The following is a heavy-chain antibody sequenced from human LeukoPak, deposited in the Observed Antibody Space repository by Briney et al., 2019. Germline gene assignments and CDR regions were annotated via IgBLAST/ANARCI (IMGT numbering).Heavy chain of an antibody. D-gene: IGHD3-22*01. Sequence: ASVKVSCKASGYTFTSYGISWVRQAPGQGLEWMGWISAYNGNTNYAQKLQGRVTMTTDTSTSTAYMELRSLRSDDTAVYYCAREPPQKYYYDSSGDYWGQGTLVTVSS. CDR1: GYTFTSYG. J-gene: IGHJ4*02. V-gene: IGHV1-18*01. CDR2: ISAYNGNT. CDR3: AREPPQKYYYDSSGDY.